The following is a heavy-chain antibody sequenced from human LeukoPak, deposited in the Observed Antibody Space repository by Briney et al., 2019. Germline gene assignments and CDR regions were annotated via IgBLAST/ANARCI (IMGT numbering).Heavy chain of an antibody. V-gene: IGHV3-11*04. CDR3: ARAEDGSITGFDY. J-gene: IGHJ4*02. Sequence: GGSLRLSCAASGFPFSDHHMDWVRQAPGKGLEWISYISSSGSDIYYADFVRGRFTISRDNAKNSLYLQLNSLRAEDTAVYYCARAEDGSITGFDYWGQGTLVTVSS. CDR2: ISSSGSDI. D-gene: IGHD3-10*01. CDR1: GFPFSDHH.